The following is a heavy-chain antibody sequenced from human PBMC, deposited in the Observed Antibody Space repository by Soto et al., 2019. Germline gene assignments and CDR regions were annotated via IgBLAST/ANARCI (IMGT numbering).Heavy chain of an antibody. CDR2: MNPNSGNT. CDR1: GYTFTSYD. CDR3: ASGITIFGVVISMDYYYMDV. D-gene: IGHD3-3*01. Sequence: ASVKVSCKASGYTFTSYDINWVRQATGQGLEWMGCMNPNSGNTGYAQKFQGRVTMTRNTSISTAYMELSSLRSEDTAVYYCASGITIFGVVISMDYYYMDVWGKGTTVTVS. J-gene: IGHJ6*03. V-gene: IGHV1-8*01.